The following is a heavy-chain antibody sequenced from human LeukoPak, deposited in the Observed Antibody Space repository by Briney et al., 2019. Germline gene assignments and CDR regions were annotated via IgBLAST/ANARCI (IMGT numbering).Heavy chain of an antibody. D-gene: IGHD6-19*01. CDR2: INHSGST. J-gene: IGHJ4*02. CDR1: GGSFSGYY. V-gene: IGHV4-34*01. CDR3: ARSGSSGWQKPYYFDY. Sequence: SETLSLTCAVYGGSFSGYYWSWIRQPPGKGLEWIGEINHSGSTNYNPSLKSRVTISVDTSKNQFSLKLSSVTAAATAVYYCARSGSSGWQKPYYFDYWGQGTLVTVSS.